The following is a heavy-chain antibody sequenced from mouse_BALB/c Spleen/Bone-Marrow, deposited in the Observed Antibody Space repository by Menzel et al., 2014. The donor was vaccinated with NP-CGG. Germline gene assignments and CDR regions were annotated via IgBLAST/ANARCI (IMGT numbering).Heavy chain of an antibody. J-gene: IGHJ3*01. Sequence: VQLQQSGAELVKPGASVKLSCTASGFNIKDTYMHWVRLRPEQGLEWIGRIDPANGNTKYDPKFQGKATITADTSSNTAYLQLSSLTSEDTAVYYCASYYYGRSSFTYWGQGTLVAVSA. V-gene: IGHV14-3*02. CDR1: GFNIKDTY. D-gene: IGHD1-1*01. CDR3: ASYYYGRSSFTY. CDR2: IDPANGNT.